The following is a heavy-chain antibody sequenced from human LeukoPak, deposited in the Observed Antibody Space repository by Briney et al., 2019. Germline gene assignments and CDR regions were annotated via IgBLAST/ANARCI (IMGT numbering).Heavy chain of an antibody. D-gene: IGHD5-18*01. CDR1: GFTSCSYE. Sequence: GGSLRPSCAASGFTSCSYEMHWGRQAPGKGLEWISYISISGSTIYYADSVKGRFTIYRDNGKNSLYLQMNSLRAEDTAVYYCARVHYNTAMVDIDYWGQGTLVTVSS. V-gene: IGHV3-48*03. J-gene: IGHJ4*02. CDR2: ISISGSTI. CDR3: ARVHYNTAMVDIDY.